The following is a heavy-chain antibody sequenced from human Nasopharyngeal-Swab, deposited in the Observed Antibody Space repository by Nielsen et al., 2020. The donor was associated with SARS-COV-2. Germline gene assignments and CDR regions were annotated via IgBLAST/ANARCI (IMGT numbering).Heavy chain of an antibody. D-gene: IGHD4-11*01. V-gene: IGHV3-30-3*01. CDR2: VANDGSFK. CDR1: GFTFSNYP. J-gene: IGHJ6*02. Sequence: GGSLRLSCAASGFTFSNYPIHWVPQAPGQGQEWVAVVANDGSFKHYADSVKGRFTISRDDSKNTLSLQMNSLRAEDTAVYYCARDHLMTVTIPYYYYGMDVWGQGTTVTVSS. CDR3: ARDHLMTVTIPYYYYGMDV.